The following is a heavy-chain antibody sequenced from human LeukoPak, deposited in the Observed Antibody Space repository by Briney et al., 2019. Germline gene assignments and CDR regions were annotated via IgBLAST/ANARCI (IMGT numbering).Heavy chain of an antibody. CDR2: IYYSGST. Sequence: SETLSLTCTVSGGSISSYYWSWIRQPPGKGLESIGYIYYSGSTNYNPSLKSRVTISVDTSKNKFCLKLSTVTAADTAVYYCARGPQFYDYWGQGTLVTVS. CDR3: ARGPQFYDY. J-gene: IGHJ4*02. D-gene: IGHD5-24*01. V-gene: IGHV4-59*01. CDR1: GGSISSYY.